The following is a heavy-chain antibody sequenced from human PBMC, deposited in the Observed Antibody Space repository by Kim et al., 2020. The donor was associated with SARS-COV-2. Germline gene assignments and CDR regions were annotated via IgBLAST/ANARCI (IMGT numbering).Heavy chain of an antibody. Sequence: GGSLRLSCAASGFTFSSYGMHWVRQAPGKGLEWVAVIWYDGSNKYYADSVKGRFTISRDNSKNTLYLQMNSQRAEDTAVYYCAKDLNGRYSRAQGYYYYGMDVWGQGTTVTVSS. V-gene: IGHV3-33*06. J-gene: IGHJ6*02. CDR2: IWYDGSNK. CDR1: GFTFSSYG. CDR3: AKDLNGRYSRAQGYYYYGMDV. D-gene: IGHD6-13*01.